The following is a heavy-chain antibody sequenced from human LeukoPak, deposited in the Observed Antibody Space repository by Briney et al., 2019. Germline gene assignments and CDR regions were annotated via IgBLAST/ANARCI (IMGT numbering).Heavy chain of an antibody. CDR3: TRRVDSSGYYGIDY. V-gene: IGHV3-73*01. J-gene: IGHJ4*02. Sequence: GGSLRLSCAASGFTFGGSAMHWVRQASGKGLEWVGRIRSKANSYATAYAASVKGRFTISRDDSKNTAYLQMNSLKTEDTAVYYCTRRVDSSGYYGIDYWGQGTLVTVSS. CDR1: GFTFGGSA. CDR2: IRSKANSYAT. D-gene: IGHD3-22*01.